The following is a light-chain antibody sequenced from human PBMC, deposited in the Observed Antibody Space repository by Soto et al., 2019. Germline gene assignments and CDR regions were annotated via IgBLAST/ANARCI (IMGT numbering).Light chain of an antibody. CDR2: GAS. J-gene: IGKJ5*01. Sequence: IVLTQSPATLFLSPGERATLSCRASQSVSSSLLLYQKKSGQAPRLLINGASSRATGIPARFSGSGSGTDFTLTISRLEPEDFAVYYCQQYGRQLSITFGQGTRLEIK. CDR1: QSVSSS. CDR3: QQYGRQLSIT. V-gene: IGKV3-20*01.